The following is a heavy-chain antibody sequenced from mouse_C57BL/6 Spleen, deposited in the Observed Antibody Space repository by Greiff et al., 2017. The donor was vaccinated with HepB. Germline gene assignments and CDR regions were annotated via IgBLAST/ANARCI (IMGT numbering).Heavy chain of an antibody. CDR3: ARGATMTTTHWYFDV. CDR1: GNTFPASW. Sequence: QVQLQQSGAELMKPGAPGKLPARATGNTFPASWIGGVKRRPGHGLEWIGEILPGSGSTNYNEKFKGKATFTADTSSNTAYMQLSSLTTEDSAIYYCARGATMTTTHWYFDVWGTGTTVTVSS. J-gene: IGHJ1*03. CDR2: ILPGSGST. V-gene: IGHV1-9*01. D-gene: IGHD2-4*01.